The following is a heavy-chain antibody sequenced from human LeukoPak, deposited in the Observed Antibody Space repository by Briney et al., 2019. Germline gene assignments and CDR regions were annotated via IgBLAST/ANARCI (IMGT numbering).Heavy chain of an antibody. D-gene: IGHD1-26*01. CDR1: GFTFTDYW. Sequence: GGSLRLSCAASGFTFTDYWMTWVRQVPGKGLEWVANINRGGSESYYVDSVKGRSTISRDNAKNSLYLQMDSLRVEDTAVYYCARVGAWELQRVFDYWGQGTLVTVSS. CDR3: ARVGAWELQRVFDY. V-gene: IGHV3-7*01. CDR2: INRGGSES. J-gene: IGHJ4*02.